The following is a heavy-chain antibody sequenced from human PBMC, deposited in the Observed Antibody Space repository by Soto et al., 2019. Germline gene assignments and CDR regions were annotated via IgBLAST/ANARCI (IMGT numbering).Heavy chain of an antibody. CDR1: GFTFSSYG. CDR3: AILGRITAAGPFDC. V-gene: IGHV3-23*01. CDR2: TDGGGAST. D-gene: IGHD6-13*01. J-gene: IGHJ4*02. Sequence: GGSLRLSCAASGFTFSSYGMHWVRQAPGKGLEWVSSTDGGGASTTNADSVKGRFTISRDNSKNTIYLLMNSLGAEDTAVYYCAILGRITAAGPFDCWGQGTLVTVSS.